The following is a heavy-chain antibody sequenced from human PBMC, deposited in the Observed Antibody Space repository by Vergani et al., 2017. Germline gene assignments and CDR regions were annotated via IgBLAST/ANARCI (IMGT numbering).Heavy chain of an antibody. Sequence: QVQLVQSGAEVKKPGSSVKVTCKASGGTFSSYAISWVRQAPGQGLEWMGGIIPIFGTANYEQKLQGRVTITADKSTSTSYMELGILRSEDTAVYYCARVGCSSTSCGAKRTYNWFDPWGQGTLVTVSS. V-gene: IGHV1-69*06. J-gene: IGHJ5*02. CDR3: ARVGCSSTSCGAKRTYNWFDP. CDR2: IIPIFGTA. D-gene: IGHD2-2*01. CDR1: GGTFSSYA.